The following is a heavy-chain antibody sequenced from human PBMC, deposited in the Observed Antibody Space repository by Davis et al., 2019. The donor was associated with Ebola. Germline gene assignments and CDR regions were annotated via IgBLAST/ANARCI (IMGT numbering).Heavy chain of an antibody. J-gene: IGHJ4*02. Sequence: GESLKISCSASGFTFSSYAMHWVRQAPGKGLEYVSAISSNGGSTYYADSVKGRFTISRDNSKNTLYLQMNSLRAEDTAVYYCARVSNYGDPDYWGQGTLVTVSS. V-gene: IGHV3-64*04. D-gene: IGHD4-17*01. CDR2: ISSNGGST. CDR3: ARVSNYGDPDY. CDR1: GFTFSSYA.